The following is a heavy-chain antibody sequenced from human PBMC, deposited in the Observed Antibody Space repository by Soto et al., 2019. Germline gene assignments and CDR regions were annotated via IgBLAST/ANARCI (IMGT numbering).Heavy chain of an antibody. CDR1: GFTFSSYS. J-gene: IGHJ4*02. V-gene: IGHV3-21*01. D-gene: IGHD1-20*01. Sequence: PGGSLRLSCAASGFTFSSYSMNWVRQAPGKGLEWVSSISSSSSYIYYADSVKGRFTISRDNAKNSLYLQMNSLRAEDTAVYYCARDLPVQYNWNYAGYWGQGTLVTVSS. CDR3: ARDLPVQYNWNYAGY. CDR2: ISSSSSYI.